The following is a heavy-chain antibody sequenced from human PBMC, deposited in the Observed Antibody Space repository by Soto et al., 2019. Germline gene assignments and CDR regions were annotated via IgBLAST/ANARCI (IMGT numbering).Heavy chain of an antibody. CDR1: GFTFSSYG. Sequence: QVQLVESGGGVVQPGRSLRLSCAASGFTFSSYGMHGVRQAPGKGLEWVAVIWYDGSNKYYADSVKGRFTISRDNSKNTLYLQMNSLRAEDTAVYYCARDGGSYYDLNGMDVWGQGTTVTVSS. CDR3: ARDGGSYYDLNGMDV. D-gene: IGHD1-26*01. J-gene: IGHJ6*02. CDR2: IWYDGSNK. V-gene: IGHV3-33*01.